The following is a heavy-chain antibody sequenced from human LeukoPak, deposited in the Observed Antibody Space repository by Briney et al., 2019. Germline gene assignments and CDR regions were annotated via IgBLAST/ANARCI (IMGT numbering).Heavy chain of an antibody. V-gene: IGHV3-30*02. D-gene: IGHD3-22*01. Sequence: PGGFLRLSCAASGFTFSSYGMHWVRQAPGKGLEWVAFIRYDGSNKYYADSVKGRFTISRDNSKNTLYLQMNSLRAEDTAVYYCAKDAYDSSGYYPYYFDYWGQGTLVTVSS. CDR1: GFTFSSYG. CDR3: AKDAYDSSGYYPYYFDY. J-gene: IGHJ4*02. CDR2: IRYDGSNK.